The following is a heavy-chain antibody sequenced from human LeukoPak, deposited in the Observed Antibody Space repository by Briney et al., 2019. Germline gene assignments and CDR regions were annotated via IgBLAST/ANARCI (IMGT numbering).Heavy chain of an antibody. D-gene: IGHD2-21*01. CDR3: ARDYCGGDCYYFEYFDY. Sequence: VKVSCKASGGSFSSYTISWVRQAPGQGLEWMGRIIPILGIANYAQKFQGRVTITADKSTSTAYMELSSLRSEDTAVYYCARDYCGGDCYYFEYFDYWGQGTLVTVSS. CDR1: GGSFSSYT. V-gene: IGHV1-69*04. J-gene: IGHJ4*02. CDR2: IIPILGIA.